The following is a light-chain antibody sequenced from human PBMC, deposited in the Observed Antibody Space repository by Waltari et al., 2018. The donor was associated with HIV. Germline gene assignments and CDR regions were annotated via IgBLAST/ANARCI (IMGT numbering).Light chain of an antibody. V-gene: IGLV2-11*01. Sequence: QSALTQPRSVSGSPGQSVTISCTGTSSDVCGYNYASWYQQHPGKAPKFMIYDVNKRPSGVPDRFSGSKSGNTASLTISGLQAEDEADYYCCSYADNYPVVFGGGTKLTVL. CDR2: DVN. CDR3: CSYADNYPVV. CDR1: SSDVCGYNY. J-gene: IGLJ2*01.